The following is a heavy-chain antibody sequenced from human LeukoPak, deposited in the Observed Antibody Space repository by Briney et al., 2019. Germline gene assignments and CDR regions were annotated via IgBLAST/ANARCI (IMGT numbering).Heavy chain of an antibody. J-gene: IGHJ4*02. CDR2: ISYDGSNK. Sequence: GGSLRLSCAASRFTFTNYGMHWVRQAPGKGLEWVAVISYDGSNKYYADSVKGRFTISRDNSKNTLYLQMNSLRAEDTAVYYCARDKSLSGSYYFYWGQGTLVTVSS. V-gene: IGHV3-30*19. CDR3: ARDKSLSGSYYFY. D-gene: IGHD1-26*01. CDR1: RFTFTNYG.